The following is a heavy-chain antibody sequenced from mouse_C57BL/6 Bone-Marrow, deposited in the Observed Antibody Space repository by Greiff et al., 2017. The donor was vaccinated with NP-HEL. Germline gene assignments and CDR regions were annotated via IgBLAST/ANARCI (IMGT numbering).Heavy chain of an antibody. J-gene: IGHJ2*01. CDR2: LYPGNSDT. D-gene: IGHD4-1*01. V-gene: IGHV1-5*01. Sequence: VQLKQSGTVLARPGASVKLSCKTSGYTFTSYWMHWVKQRPGQGLEWIGALYPGNSDTSYNQKLKGKAKLTAVTSASTAYIEHSSLTNEDSAVYYCTRFWAWGQGTTLTVSS. CDR1: GYTFTSYW. CDR3: TRFWA.